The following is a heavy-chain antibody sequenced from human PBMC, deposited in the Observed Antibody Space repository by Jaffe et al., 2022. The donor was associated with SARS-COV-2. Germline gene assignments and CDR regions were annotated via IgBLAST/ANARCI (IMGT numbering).Heavy chain of an antibody. D-gene: IGHD6-19*01. CDR3: ARRASSGWYGNYFDY. CDR1: GGSITSSNHY. J-gene: IGHJ4*02. CDR2: IFYSGNT. V-gene: IGHV4-39*01. Sequence: QLQLQESGPGLVKPSETLSLTCTVSGGSITSSNHYWGWIRQPPGKGLEWIGSIFYSGNTYYRPSLMSRVTISVDTSNNQFSLNLNSVTAADTAVYFCARRASSGWYGNYFDYWGQGTLVTVSS.